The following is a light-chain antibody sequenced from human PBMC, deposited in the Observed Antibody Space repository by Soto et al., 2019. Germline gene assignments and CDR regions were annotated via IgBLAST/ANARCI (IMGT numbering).Light chain of an antibody. J-gene: IGKJ1*01. CDR3: QHYDSARWT. Sequence: EIVLPQSPGALSLSPGERATLSCRARQSISSTYLTWYHQRPGQAPRLLIYDASRRATGIPDRFSGSGSGTVFSLTISRLEPEDFAVYYCQHYDSARWTFGLGTKVEIK. CDR1: QSISSTY. CDR2: DAS. V-gene: IGKV3-20*01.